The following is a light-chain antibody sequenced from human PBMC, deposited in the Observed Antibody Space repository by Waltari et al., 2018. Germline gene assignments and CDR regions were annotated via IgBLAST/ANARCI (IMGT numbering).Light chain of an antibody. Sequence: EIVLTQSPDTLSLSPGDTATLSCRASQSVGSYLAWYQQKPGQPPRLLIYDASHRATGVPDRFRGSGSGTDFTLTISSLEAEDFAVYFCQQRSNWTPHTFGQGARLDIK. CDR1: QSVGSY. V-gene: IGKV3-11*01. J-gene: IGKJ2*01. CDR2: DAS. CDR3: QQRSNWTPHT.